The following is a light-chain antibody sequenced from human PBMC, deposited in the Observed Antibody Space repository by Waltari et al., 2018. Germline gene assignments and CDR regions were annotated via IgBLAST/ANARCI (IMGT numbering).Light chain of an antibody. V-gene: IGLV3-21*04. CDR2: YDR. Sequence: SNVLTQPPSMSVATGRTARVTCGVKNHGNKGVHWYHQKPGQCPLLVIYYDRDRHSGIPVRFSGSNSGNTATLTISRVEAVDEADYYCQVWDSSSDHPVFGGGTKLTVL. CDR3: QVWDSSSDHPV. J-gene: IGLJ3*02. CDR1: NHGNKG.